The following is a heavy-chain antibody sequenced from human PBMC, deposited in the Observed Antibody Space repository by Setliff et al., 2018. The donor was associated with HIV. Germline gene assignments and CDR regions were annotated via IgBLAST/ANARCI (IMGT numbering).Heavy chain of an antibody. Sequence: ASVKVSCKASGYTFTGYYMHWARQAPGQGLEWMGWINPNSGGTNYAQKFQGRVTMTRDTSISTAYMELSRLRSDDTAVYYCARVPYLEQLTYYYYYGMDVWGQGTTVTVSS. CDR2: INPNSGGT. V-gene: IGHV1-2*02. D-gene: IGHD6-13*01. CDR3: ARVPYLEQLTYYYYYGMDV. J-gene: IGHJ6*02. CDR1: GYTFTGYY.